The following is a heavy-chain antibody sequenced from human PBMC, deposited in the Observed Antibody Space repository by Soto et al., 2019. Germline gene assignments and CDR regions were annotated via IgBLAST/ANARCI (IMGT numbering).Heavy chain of an antibody. D-gene: IGHD2-8*01. CDR1: GYTFTSYG. V-gene: IGHV1-18*04. Sequence: QVQLVQSGAEVKKPGASVKVSCKASGYTFTSYGISWVRQAPGQGLEWMGWISAYNGNTNYAQKLQGRVTMTTDTSTSKAYMELRSLRSDDTAVYYCARDLCTNGVCYTTPFDYWGQGTLVTVSS. J-gene: IGHJ4*02. CDR3: ARDLCTNGVCYTTPFDY. CDR2: ISAYNGNT.